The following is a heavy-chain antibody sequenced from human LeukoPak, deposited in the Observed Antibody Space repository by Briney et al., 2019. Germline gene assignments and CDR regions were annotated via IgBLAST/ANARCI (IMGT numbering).Heavy chain of an antibody. D-gene: IGHD3-22*01. V-gene: IGHV3-7*03. J-gene: IGHJ3*02. CDR1: AFTFSSYW. CDR2: IDQEGSEK. CDR3: ARDYYSYSRGSWAFDI. Sequence: SGGSLRLSCAASAFTFSSYWMSWVRQAPGNGLEWVANIDQEGSEKYYVEYMKGRDTISRDTAKNSLYLQMNSLRAEDTAVYYCARDYYSYSRGSWAFDIWGQGTMVTVSS.